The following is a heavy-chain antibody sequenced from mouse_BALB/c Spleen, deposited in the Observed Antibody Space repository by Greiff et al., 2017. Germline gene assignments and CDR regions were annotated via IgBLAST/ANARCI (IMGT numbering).Heavy chain of an antibody. CDR1: GDSITSGY. CDR3: ARYSGNPFAY. CDR2: ISYSGST. J-gene: IGHJ3*01. Sequence: EVKLVESGPSLVKPSQTLSLTCSVTGDSITSGYWNWIRKFPGNKLEYMGYISYSGSTYYNPSLKSRISITRDTSKNQYYLQLNSVTTEDTATYYCARYSGNPFAYWGQGTLVTVSA. D-gene: IGHD1-3*01. V-gene: IGHV3-8*02.